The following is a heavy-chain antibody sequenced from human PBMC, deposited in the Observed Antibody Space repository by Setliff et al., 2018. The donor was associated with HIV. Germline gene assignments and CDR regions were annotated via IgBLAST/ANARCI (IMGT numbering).Heavy chain of an antibody. CDR2: INPNSGGT. CDR1: GYTFTGYY. J-gene: IGHJ6*03. Sequence: GASVKVSCKASGYTFTGYYMHWVRQAPGQGLEWMGRINPNSGGTNYAQKFQGRVTMTRDTSISTAYMELSRLRSDDTAVYYCARDRGMVRGAHPPRYYYYMDVWGKGTTVTVSS. D-gene: IGHD3-10*01. CDR3: ARDRGMVRGAHPPRYYYYMDV. V-gene: IGHV1-2*06.